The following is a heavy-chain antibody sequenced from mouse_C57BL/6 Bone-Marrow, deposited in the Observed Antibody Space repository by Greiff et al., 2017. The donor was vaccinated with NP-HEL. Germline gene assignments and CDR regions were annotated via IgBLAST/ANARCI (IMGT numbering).Heavy chain of an antibody. CDR2: INPSSGYT. V-gene: IGHV1-4*01. Sequence: QVHVKQSGAELARPGASVKMSCKASGYTFTSYTMHWVKQRPGQGLEWIGYINPSSGYTKYNQKFKDKATLTADKSSSTAYMQLSSLTSEDSAVYYCARSPFITTVTDYWGQGTTLTVSS. CDR1: GYTFTSYT. D-gene: IGHD1-1*01. CDR3: ARSPFITTVTDY. J-gene: IGHJ2*01.